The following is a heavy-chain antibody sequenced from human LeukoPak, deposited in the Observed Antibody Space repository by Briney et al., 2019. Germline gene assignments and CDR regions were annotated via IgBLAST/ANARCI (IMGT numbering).Heavy chain of an antibody. D-gene: IGHD6-19*01. J-gene: IGHJ4*02. CDR2: INSGGSST. CDR3: VRGYSSDSGLR. Sequence: GGSLRLSCAASGFTYSNAWMNWVRQAPGKGLVWVSRINSGGSSTYYADSVKGRFTISRDNAKNTLYLQMNSLRAEDTAIYYCVRGYSSDSGLRWGQGTLVTVSS. CDR1: GFTYSNAW. V-gene: IGHV3-74*01.